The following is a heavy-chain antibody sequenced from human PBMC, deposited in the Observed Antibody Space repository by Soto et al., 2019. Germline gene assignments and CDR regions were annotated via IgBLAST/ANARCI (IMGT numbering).Heavy chain of an antibody. J-gene: IGHJ4*02. CDR2: INPNSGGT. Sequence: ASVKVSCKASGYTFTGYYMHWVRQAPGQGLEWMGWINPNSGGTNYAQKFQGWVTMTRDTSISTAYMELSRLRSDDTAVYYCARSYSSGWNSDYWGQGTLVTVSS. V-gene: IGHV1-2*04. D-gene: IGHD6-19*01. CDR3: ARSYSSGWNSDY. CDR1: GYTFTGYY.